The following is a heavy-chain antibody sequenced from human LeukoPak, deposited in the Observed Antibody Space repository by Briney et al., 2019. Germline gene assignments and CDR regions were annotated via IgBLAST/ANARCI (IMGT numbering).Heavy chain of an antibody. CDR1: GGSISSSSYY. CDR3: ARISSWYRRFFDP. CDR2: IYYSGST. Sequence: SETLSLTCTVSGGSISSSSYYWGWIRQPPGKGLEWIGSIYYSGSTYYNPSLKSRVTISVDTSKNQFSLKLSSVTAADTAVYYCARISSWYRRFFDPWGQGTLVTVSS. D-gene: IGHD6-13*01. V-gene: IGHV4-39*07. J-gene: IGHJ5*02.